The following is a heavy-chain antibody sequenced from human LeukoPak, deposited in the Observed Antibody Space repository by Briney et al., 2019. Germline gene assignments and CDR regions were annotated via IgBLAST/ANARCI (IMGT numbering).Heavy chain of an antibody. D-gene: IGHD3-10*01. CDR1: GFTFSSYG. V-gene: IGHV3-30*02. J-gene: IGHJ4*02. CDR3: AKDNAYYYADY. Sequence: GGSLRLSCAASGFTFSSYGIHWVRQAPGKGLEWVAFIGYDGRNKYYADSVRGRFTISRDNSKNTLYLQMNSLRAEDTAVYYCAKDNAYYYADYWGQGTLVTVSS. CDR2: IGYDGRNK.